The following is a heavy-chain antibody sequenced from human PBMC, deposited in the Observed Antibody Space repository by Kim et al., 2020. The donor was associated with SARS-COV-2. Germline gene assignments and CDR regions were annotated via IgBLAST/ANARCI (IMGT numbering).Heavy chain of an antibody. CDR2: SYYSGST. Sequence: SETLSLTCTVSGGSISSYYCCWIRLRQGQGMERMWYSYYSGSTNTNSYLTRRVTITVDTSTNQYSLTLSLVTVADTAVYYCARTLDYYDSSGYYYYDYGMEVWGQGTTVTASS. D-gene: IGHD3-22*01. V-gene: IGHV4-59*01. CDR3: ARTLDYYDSSGYYYYDYGMEV. CDR1: GGSISSYY. J-gene: IGHJ6*02.